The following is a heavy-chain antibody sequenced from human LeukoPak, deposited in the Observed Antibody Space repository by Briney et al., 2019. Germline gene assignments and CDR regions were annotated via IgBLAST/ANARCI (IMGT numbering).Heavy chain of an antibody. D-gene: IGHD3-16*01. Sequence: SETLSLTCTVSGGSISSYYWNWIRQPPGKGLKWIGEINHSGSTNYNPSLKSRVTISVDTSKNQFSLKLSSVTAADTAVYYCASGYAYFDYWGQGTLVTVSS. J-gene: IGHJ4*02. CDR2: INHSGST. CDR1: GGSISSYY. CDR3: ASGYAYFDY. V-gene: IGHV4-34*01.